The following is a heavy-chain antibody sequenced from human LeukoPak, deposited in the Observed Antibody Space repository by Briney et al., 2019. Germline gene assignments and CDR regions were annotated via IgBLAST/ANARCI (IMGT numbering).Heavy chain of an antibody. V-gene: IGHV4-30-2*01. J-gene: IGHJ4*02. CDR2: IYHSGST. D-gene: IGHD5-18*01. CDR3: ARDLRRLKGPYSYAPGY. Sequence: PSETLSLTCTVSGGSISSGGYYWSWIRQPPGKGLEWIGYIYHSGSTYYNPSLKSRVTISVDRSKNQFSLKLSSVTAADTAVYYCARDLRRLKGPYSYAPGYWGQGTLVTVSS. CDR1: GGSISSGGYY.